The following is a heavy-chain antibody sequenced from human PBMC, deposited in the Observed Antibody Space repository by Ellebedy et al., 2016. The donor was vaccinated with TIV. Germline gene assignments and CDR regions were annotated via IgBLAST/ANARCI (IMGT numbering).Heavy chain of an antibody. CDR2: ITSSGRDI. Sequence: GESLKISCTGSGFSLSSHEMNWVRQAPGKGLEWVSPITSSGRDIHYADSVKGRFTMSRDNAKNSLYLQMNSLRAEDRAVYYCVRDARTITGYCRVTNCPSWYFDLWGHGTLVTVSS. J-gene: IGHJ2*01. CDR1: GFSLSSHE. D-gene: IGHD2-2*01. V-gene: IGHV3-48*03. CDR3: VRDARTITGYCRVTNCPSWYFDL.